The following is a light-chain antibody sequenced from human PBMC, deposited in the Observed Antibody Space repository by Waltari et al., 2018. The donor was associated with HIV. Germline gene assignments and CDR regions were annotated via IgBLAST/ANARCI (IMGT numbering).Light chain of an antibody. J-gene: IGKJ5*01. V-gene: IGKV3-20*01. Sequence: IVLTQSPGTLSLSPVEGAPLPSRAQQSVTADYLAWYQQKPGQPPRVLIFGASSRATGIPDRFTGSGSGTDFTLTISRLEPEDSAVYYCQQYATSQSITFGQGTRLEI. CDR1: QSVTADY. CDR2: GAS. CDR3: QQYATSQSIT.